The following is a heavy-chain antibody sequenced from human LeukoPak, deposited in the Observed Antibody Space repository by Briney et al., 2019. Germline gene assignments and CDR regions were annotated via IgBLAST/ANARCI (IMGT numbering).Heavy chain of an antibody. Sequence: SETLSLTCTVSGGSISSYYWSWIRQPAGEGLEWIGRIYTSGSTNYNPSLKSRVTISVDKSKNQFSLKLSSVTAADTAVYYCARDAKQWLTYFDYWGQGTLVTVSS. CDR2: IYTSGST. V-gene: IGHV4-4*07. CDR1: GGSISSYY. CDR3: ARDAKQWLTYFDY. J-gene: IGHJ4*02. D-gene: IGHD6-19*01.